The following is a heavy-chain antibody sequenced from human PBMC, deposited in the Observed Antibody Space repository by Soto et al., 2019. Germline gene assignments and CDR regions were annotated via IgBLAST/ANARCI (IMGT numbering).Heavy chain of an antibody. V-gene: IGHV1-24*01. D-gene: IGHD2-2*01. Sequence: ASVKVSCKVSGYTLTELSMHWVRQAPGKGLEWMGGFDPEDGETIYAQKFQGRVTMTEDTSTDTAYMELSSLRSEDTAVYYCATGQLLHAKYYYYYGMDVWGQGSAVPGSS. CDR1: GYTLTELS. CDR3: ATGQLLHAKYYYYYGMDV. J-gene: IGHJ6*02. CDR2: FDPEDGET.